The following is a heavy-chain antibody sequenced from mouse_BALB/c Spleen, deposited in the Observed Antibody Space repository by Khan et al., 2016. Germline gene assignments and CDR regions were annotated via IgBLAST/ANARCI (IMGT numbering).Heavy chain of an antibody. D-gene: IGHD2-3*01. CDR3: ARYDGYYFDY. CDR2: TWSGGST. CDR1: GFSLTSYG. Sequence: QVQLKESGPGLVQPSQSLSITCTVSGFSLTSYGVHWVRQSPGKGLEWLGVTWSGGSTDYTAAFISRLSISKDNSKSQVFFKMNSLQANDTAIYYCARYDGYYFDYWCQGTTLTVSS. V-gene: IGHV2-2*02. J-gene: IGHJ2*01.